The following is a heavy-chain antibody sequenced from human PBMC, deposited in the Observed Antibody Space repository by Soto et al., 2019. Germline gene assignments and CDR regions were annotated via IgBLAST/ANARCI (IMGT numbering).Heavy chain of an antibody. J-gene: IGHJ1*01. CDR1: GGTFSSYA. CDR2: IIPIFGTA. D-gene: IGHD2-21*01. CDR3: ASGHIVVVVAIQVRAEYFQH. V-gene: IGHV1-69*12. Sequence: QVQLVQSGAEVKKPGSSVKVSCKASGGTFSSYAISWVRQAPGQGLEWMGGIIPIFGTANYAQKFQGRVTITADESTSTAYMELSSLRSEDTAVYYCASGHIVVVVAIQVRAEYFQHWGQGTLVTVSS.